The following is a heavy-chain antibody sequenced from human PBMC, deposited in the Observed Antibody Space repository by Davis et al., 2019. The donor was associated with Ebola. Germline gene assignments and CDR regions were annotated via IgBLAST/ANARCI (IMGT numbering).Heavy chain of an antibody. CDR2: IHYSGST. CDR3: ARGWYGVGGWGFDS. Sequence: SETLSLTCTVSGGSFSNYYWSWIRQSPAKGLEWIGYIHYSGSTMYSPSLKSRVTISVDTSKNQFSLKLTSVSASDTATYYCARGWYGVGGWGFDSWGQGILVTVAS. J-gene: IGHJ4*02. CDR1: GGSFSNYY. V-gene: IGHV4-59*12. D-gene: IGHD2-8*01.